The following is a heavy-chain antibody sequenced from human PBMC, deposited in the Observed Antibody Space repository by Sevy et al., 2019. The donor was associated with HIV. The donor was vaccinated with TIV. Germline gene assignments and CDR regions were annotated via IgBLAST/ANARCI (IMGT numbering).Heavy chain of an antibody. CDR2: ISGSGGST. J-gene: IGHJ3*02. CDR3: AKDWEGSGYYPEAFDI. D-gene: IGHD3-22*01. Sequence: GGSLRLSCAASGFTFSSYAMSWVRQPPGKGLEWVSAISGSGGSTYYADSVMGRSTISRANSKNTLYLLMNSLRAVDTAVYYCAKDWEGSGYYPEAFDIWGQGTMVTVSS. V-gene: IGHV3-23*01. CDR1: GFTFSSYA.